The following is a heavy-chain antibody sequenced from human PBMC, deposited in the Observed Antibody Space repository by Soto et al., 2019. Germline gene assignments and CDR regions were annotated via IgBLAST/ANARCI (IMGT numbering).Heavy chain of an antibody. CDR1: GGSISSSSYY. CDR3: ARPQYYGSGTKPGWFDP. V-gene: IGHV4-39*01. D-gene: IGHD3-10*01. Sequence: SETLSLTCTVSGGSISSSSYYWGWIRQPPGKGLEWIGSIYYSGSTYYNPSLKSRVTISVDTSKNQFSLKLSSVTAADTAVYYCARPQYYGSGTKPGWFDPWGQGTLVTVS. J-gene: IGHJ5*02. CDR2: IYYSGST.